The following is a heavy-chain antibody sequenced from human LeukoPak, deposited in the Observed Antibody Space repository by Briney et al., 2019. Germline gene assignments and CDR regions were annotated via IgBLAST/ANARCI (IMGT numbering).Heavy chain of an antibody. Sequence: PGGSLRLSCAASGFTFSSYGMHWARQAPGKGLEWVAYIRYDGSNKYYADSVKGRFTVSRDNSKDTLYLQMNSLRAEDTAVYYCAKDRDWASAAGTDFDYWGQGTLVTVSS. D-gene: IGHD6-13*01. V-gene: IGHV3-30*02. CDR3: AKDRDWASAAGTDFDY. J-gene: IGHJ4*02. CDR2: IRYDGSNK. CDR1: GFTFSSYG.